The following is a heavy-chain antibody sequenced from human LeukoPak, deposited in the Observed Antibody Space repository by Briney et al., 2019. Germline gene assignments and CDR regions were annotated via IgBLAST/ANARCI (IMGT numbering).Heavy chain of an antibody. Sequence: PGGSLRLFCAASGFTFSSYAMSWVRQAPGKGLEWVSAISGSGDNTYYADSVKGRFTISRDNSKNTLYLQMDSLRAEDTAVYYCAKERYSSGWYAYMDVWGKGTTVTVSS. V-gene: IGHV3-23*01. D-gene: IGHD6-19*01. CDR2: ISGSGDNT. J-gene: IGHJ6*04. CDR3: AKERYSSGWYAYMDV. CDR1: GFTFSSYA.